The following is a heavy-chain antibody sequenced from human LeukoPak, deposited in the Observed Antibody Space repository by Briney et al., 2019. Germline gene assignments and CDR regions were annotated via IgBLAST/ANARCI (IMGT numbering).Heavy chain of an antibody. V-gene: IGHV4-59*08. CDR3: ASSYFYDGNRYFDY. Sequence: PSETLSLTCNVSGGSITSYYWNWIRQPPGKGLEWIGHIYYTGSTNSNPSLKSRLTISLDTSNKQFSLKLISVTAADTAIYYCASSYFYDGNRYFDYWGQGALVTVSS. CDR1: GGSITSYY. CDR2: IYYTGST. D-gene: IGHD3-22*01. J-gene: IGHJ4*02.